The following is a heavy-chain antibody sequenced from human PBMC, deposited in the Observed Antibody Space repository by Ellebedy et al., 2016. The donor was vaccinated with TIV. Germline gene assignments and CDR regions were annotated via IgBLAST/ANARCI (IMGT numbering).Heavy chain of an antibody. Sequence: MPSETLSLTCTVSGGSISSSSYYHWGWIRQPPGKGLEWIGIIHYSGTTHYNPYLKSPLTICVDTSKAQFSLKLSYVTAADTAVYYCARWRGETGPFDYWGQGTLVTVSS. V-gene: IGHV4-39*01. CDR3: ARWRGETGPFDY. CDR1: GGSISSSSYY. J-gene: IGHJ4*02. D-gene: IGHD3-16*01. CDR2: IHYSGTT.